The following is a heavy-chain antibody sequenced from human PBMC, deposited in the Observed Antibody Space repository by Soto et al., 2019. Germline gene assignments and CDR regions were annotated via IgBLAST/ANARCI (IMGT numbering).Heavy chain of an antibody. CDR1: GFTFDDYA. D-gene: IGHD3-3*01. Sequence: GGSLRLSCAASGFTFDDYAMHWVRQAPGKGLEWVSGISWNSGSIGYADSVKGRFTISRDNAKNSLYLQMNSLRAEDTALYYCAKDIGYYDFGYWGQGTLVTVSS. CDR2: ISWNSGSI. J-gene: IGHJ4*02. CDR3: AKDIGYYDFGY. V-gene: IGHV3-9*01.